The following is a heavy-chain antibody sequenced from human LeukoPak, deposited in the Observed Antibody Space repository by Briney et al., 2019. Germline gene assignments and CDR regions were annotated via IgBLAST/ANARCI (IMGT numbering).Heavy chain of an antibody. V-gene: IGHV3-23*01. CDR3: AKDRLPTVTYN. Sequence: GGSLRLSCAASGFTFSSYAMSWVRQAPGKGPEWVSGISGSGGSTYYADSAKGRFTISRDNSKSTLYLQMNSLRAEDTAVYYCAKDRLPTVTYNWGQGTLVTVSS. D-gene: IGHD4-17*01. CDR1: GFTFSSYA. CDR2: ISGSGGST. J-gene: IGHJ4*02.